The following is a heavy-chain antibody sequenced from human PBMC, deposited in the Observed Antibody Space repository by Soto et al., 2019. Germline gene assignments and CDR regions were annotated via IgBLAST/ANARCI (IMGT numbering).Heavy chain of an antibody. V-gene: IGHV4-34*01. J-gene: IGHJ5*02. D-gene: IGHD2-2*01. CDR3: ARGLNIVVVPAANNWFDP. Sequence: SETLSLTCAVYGGSFSGYYWSWIRQPPGKGLEWIGEINHSGSTNYNPSLKSRVTISVDTSKNQFSLKLSSVTAADTAVYYCARGLNIVVVPAANNWFDPWGQGTLVSVSS. CDR1: GGSFSGYY. CDR2: INHSGST.